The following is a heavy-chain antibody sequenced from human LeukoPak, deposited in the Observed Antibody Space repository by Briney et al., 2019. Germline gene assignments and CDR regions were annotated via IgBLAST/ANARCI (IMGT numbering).Heavy chain of an antibody. CDR3: TTDLWFGEGVDY. CDR1: GFTFSNAW. Sequence: GRSLRLSCAASGFTFSNAWMNWVRQAPGKGLEWVGRIKSKTDGGTTDYAAPVKGRFTISRDDSKNTLYLQMNSLKTEDTAVYYCTTDLWFGEGVDYWGQGTLVTVSS. V-gene: IGHV3-15*01. J-gene: IGHJ4*02. D-gene: IGHD3-10*01. CDR2: IKSKTDGGTT.